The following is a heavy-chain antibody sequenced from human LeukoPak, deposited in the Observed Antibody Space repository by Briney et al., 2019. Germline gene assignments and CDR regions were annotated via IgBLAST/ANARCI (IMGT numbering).Heavy chain of an antibody. CDR2: INHSGST. D-gene: IGHD2-2*01. CDR3: ASYVVVPAFYGMDV. V-gene: IGHV4-34*01. J-gene: IGHJ6*02. Sequence: SETLSLTCAVYGGSFSGYYWSWIRQPPGKGLEWIGEINHSGSTNYNPSLKSRVTISVDTSKNQFSLKLSSVTAEDTAVYYCASYVVVPAFYGMDVWGQGTTVTVSS. CDR1: GGSFSGYY.